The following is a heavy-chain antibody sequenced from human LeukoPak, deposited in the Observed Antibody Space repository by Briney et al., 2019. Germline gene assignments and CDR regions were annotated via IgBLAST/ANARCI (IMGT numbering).Heavy chain of an antibody. CDR3: ARDTGWELLNYYYYYGMDV. CDR1: GYTFTGYY. V-gene: IGHV1-2*06. J-gene: IGHJ6*02. Sequence: ASVKVSCKASGYTFTGYYMHWVRQAPGQGLEWMGRINPNSGGTNYAQKFQGRVTMTRDTSISTAYMELSRLRSDDTAVYYCARDTGWELLNYYYYYGMDVWGQGTTVTVSS. D-gene: IGHD1-26*01. CDR2: INPNSGGT.